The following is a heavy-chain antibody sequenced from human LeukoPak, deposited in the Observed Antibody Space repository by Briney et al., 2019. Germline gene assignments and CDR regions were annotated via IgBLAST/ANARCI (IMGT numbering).Heavy chain of an antibody. Sequence: GGSLRLSCAASGFTFSCYAMSWVRQAPEKGLEWVSGISTSGGSTYYADSVKGRFTISRDNSKNTLYLQMNSLRAEDTAIYYCAEGYGDYYTVLDYWGQGTLVTVSS. V-gene: IGHV3-23*01. CDR1: GFTFSCYA. CDR3: AEGYGDYYTVLDY. D-gene: IGHD4-17*01. CDR2: ISTSGGST. J-gene: IGHJ4*02.